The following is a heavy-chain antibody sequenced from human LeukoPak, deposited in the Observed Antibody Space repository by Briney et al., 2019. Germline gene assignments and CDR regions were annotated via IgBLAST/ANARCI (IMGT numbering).Heavy chain of an antibody. Sequence: ASVKVSCKASGFTFTSSTMQWVRQARGQRLEGLGWIVVGSGNTDYAQKFQERVTITRDMSTSTAYMELSSLRSEDTAVYYCAADRAYYGSGSYVFDPWGQGTLVTVSS. D-gene: IGHD3-10*01. J-gene: IGHJ5*02. V-gene: IGHV1-58*02. CDR1: GFTFTSST. CDR3: AADRAYYGSGSYVFDP. CDR2: IVVGSGNT.